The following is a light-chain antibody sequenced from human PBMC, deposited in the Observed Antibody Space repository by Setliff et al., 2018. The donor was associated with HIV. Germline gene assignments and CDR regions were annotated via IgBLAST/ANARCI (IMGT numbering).Light chain of an antibody. CDR2: EVT. CDR3: SSYTDNKVYV. Sequence: QSALTQPPSASGSPGQSVTLSFTGTSGDVGGYRYVSWFQQHPGKAPKLIIYEVTQRPPGVPGRFSGSKSGNTASLTVSGLQAEDEADYYCSSYTDNKVYVFGTGTKVTVL. V-gene: IGLV2-8*01. J-gene: IGLJ1*01. CDR1: SGDVGGYRY.